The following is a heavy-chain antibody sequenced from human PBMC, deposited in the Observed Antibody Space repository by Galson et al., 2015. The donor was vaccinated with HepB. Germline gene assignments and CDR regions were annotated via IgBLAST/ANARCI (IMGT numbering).Heavy chain of an antibody. CDR2: ISSNGGST. CDR3: VKLERRLYWYFDL. Sequence: SLRLSCAASGFTFSSYAMHWVRQAPGKGLEYVSAISSNGGSTYYADSVKGRFTISRDNSKNTLYLQMSSLRAEDTAVYYCVKLERRLYWYFDLWGRGTLVTVSS. V-gene: IGHV3-64D*06. D-gene: IGHD1-1*01. J-gene: IGHJ2*01. CDR1: GFTFSSYA.